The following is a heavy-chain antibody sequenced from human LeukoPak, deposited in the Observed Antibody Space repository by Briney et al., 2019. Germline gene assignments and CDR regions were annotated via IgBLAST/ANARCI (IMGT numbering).Heavy chain of an antibody. J-gene: IGHJ4*02. CDR2: IKQDGSEK. D-gene: IGHD3-9*01. CDR1: GFTFSSYW. V-gene: IGHV3-7*01. Sequence: GGSLRLSCAASGFTFSSYWMSWVRQAPGKGLEWVANIKQDGSEKYYVDSVKGRFTISRDSAKNSLYLQMNSLRAEDTAVYYCARVDILTGYQGRYFDYWGQGTLVTVSS. CDR3: ARVDILTGYQGRYFDY.